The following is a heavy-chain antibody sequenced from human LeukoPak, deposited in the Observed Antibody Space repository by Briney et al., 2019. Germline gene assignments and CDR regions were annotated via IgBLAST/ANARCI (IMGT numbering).Heavy chain of an antibody. D-gene: IGHD6-19*01. CDR2: INPNGGGT. V-gene: IGHV1-2*02. CDR1: GYTFTGYY. CDR3: ARDYPEPLGIAVAGRMGY. Sequence: ASVKVSCKASGYTFTGYYMHWVRQAPGQGLEWMGWINPNGGGTNYAQKFQGRVTMTRDTSISTAYMELSRLRSDDTAVYYCARDYPEPLGIAVAGRMGYWGQGTLVTVSS. J-gene: IGHJ4*02.